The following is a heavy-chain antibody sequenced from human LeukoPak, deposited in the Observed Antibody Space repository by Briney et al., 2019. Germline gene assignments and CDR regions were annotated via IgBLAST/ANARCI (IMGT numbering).Heavy chain of an antibody. CDR1: GVSFSGYY. J-gene: IGHJ6*03. V-gene: IGHV4-34*01. D-gene: IGHD2-2*01. CDR2: INQSGST. Sequence: SETLSLTWAVYGVSFSGYYCSWIRQPPGKGLEWIGEINQSGSTNYNPSLKSRVTISVDTSKKQFSLNLSPVTAADTAVYYCAAGCSSTSCYWYYYTDVWGKGTTVTVSS. CDR3: AAGCSSTSCYWYYYTDV.